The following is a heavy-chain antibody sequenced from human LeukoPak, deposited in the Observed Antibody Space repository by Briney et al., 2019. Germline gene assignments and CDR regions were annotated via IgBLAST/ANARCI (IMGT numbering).Heavy chain of an antibody. CDR2: INAGNGNT. CDR1: GYTCTSYA. Sequence: ASVKVSCKASGYTCTSYAMHWVRQAPGQRLEWMGWINAGNGNTKYSQKFQGRVTITRDTSASTAYMELSSLRSEDTAVYYCARGVRITMVRGVIIRGPFDYWGQGTLVTVSS. V-gene: IGHV1-3*01. CDR3: ARGVRITMVRGVIIRGPFDY. D-gene: IGHD3-10*01. J-gene: IGHJ4*02.